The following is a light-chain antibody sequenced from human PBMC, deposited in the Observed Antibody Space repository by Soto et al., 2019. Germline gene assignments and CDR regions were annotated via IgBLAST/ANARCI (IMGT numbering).Light chain of an antibody. Sequence: VLTKPASVSGSPGQSIAISCTRTSSNIGGYNYVSWYQQHPGKAPKLMVYDVGSRPSGVSNRFSGSKSANTASLTISGLQAEDEADYYCSSYTSSNTEVFGTGTKVTVL. CDR3: SSYTSSNTEV. CDR1: SSNIGGYNY. CDR2: DVG. J-gene: IGLJ1*01. V-gene: IGLV2-14*03.